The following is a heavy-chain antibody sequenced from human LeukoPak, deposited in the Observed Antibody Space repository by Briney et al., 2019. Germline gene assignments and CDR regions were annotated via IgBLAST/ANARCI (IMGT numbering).Heavy chain of an antibody. J-gene: IGHJ4*02. CDR2: IYYSGST. Sequence: SETLSLTCTVSGGSISTYYWSWIRQPPGKGLEWIGYIYYSGSTNYNPSLKSRVTILVDTSKNQFSLKLTSVTAADTAVYYCARSDSSGYHYKYWGQGTLVTVSS. V-gene: IGHV4-59*08. CDR1: GGSISTYY. D-gene: IGHD3-22*01. CDR3: ARSDSSGYHYKY.